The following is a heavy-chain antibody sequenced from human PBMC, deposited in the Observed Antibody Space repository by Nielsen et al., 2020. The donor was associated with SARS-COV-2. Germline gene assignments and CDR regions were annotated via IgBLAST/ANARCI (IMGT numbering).Heavy chain of an antibody. CDR1: GGSISGYY. J-gene: IGHJ6*02. D-gene: IGHD3-10*01. V-gene: IGHV4-59*08. CDR3: ARHPLLLWFGTAPGGMDV. Sequence: SETLSLTCTVSGGSISGYYWSWIRQPPGKGLEWIGYIYYSGSTNYNPSLKSRVTISVDTSKNQFSLKLSSVTAADTAVYYCARHPLLLWFGTAPGGMDVWGQGTTVTVSS. CDR2: IYYSGST.